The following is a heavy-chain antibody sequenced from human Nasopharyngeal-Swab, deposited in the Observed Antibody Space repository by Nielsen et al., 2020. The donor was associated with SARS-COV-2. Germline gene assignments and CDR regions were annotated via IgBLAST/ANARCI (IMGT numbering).Heavy chain of an antibody. CDR3: AKSGYSYGYSGMPALDY. V-gene: IGHV3-23*01. Sequence: GGSLRLSCAASGFTFSSYAMSWVRQAPGKGLEWVSAISGSGGSTYYADSVKGRFTISRDNSKNTLYLQMTSLRAEDTAVYYCAKSGYSYGYSGMPALDYWGQGTLVTVSS. J-gene: IGHJ4*02. CDR2: ISGSGGST. D-gene: IGHD5-18*01. CDR1: GFTFSSYA.